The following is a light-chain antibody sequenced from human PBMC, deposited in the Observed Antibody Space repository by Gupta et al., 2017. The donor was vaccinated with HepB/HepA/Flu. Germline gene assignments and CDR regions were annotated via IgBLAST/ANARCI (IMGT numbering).Light chain of an antibody. V-gene: IGKV3-20*01. CDR1: QRVTNNY. CDR3: QQYGSAPPT. J-gene: IGKJ2*01. CDR2: ETC. Sequence: EIVLTQSPATLSLSPGESATLACRASQRVTNNYIAWYQQKGGQAPRLLIYETCNRATDFPDRFGGSGSRTDFNLTISRLEPEDFAVYWCQQYGSAPPTFGQGSKVEI.